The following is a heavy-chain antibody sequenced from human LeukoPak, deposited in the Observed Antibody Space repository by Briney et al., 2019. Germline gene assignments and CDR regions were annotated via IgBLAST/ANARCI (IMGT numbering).Heavy chain of an antibody. J-gene: IGHJ2*01. CDR3: ARVLSWGSGYFDL. V-gene: IGHV1-2*06. Sequence: ASVKVSCKASGYTFTGYYMHWVREAPRQGLEWMGRINPNSGGTNYAQQFQGRVTMTRDTSISTAYMELSRLRSDDTAVYYCARVLSWGSGYFDLWGRSTLVTVSS. CDR2: INPNSGGT. CDR1: GYTFTGYY. D-gene: IGHD7-27*01.